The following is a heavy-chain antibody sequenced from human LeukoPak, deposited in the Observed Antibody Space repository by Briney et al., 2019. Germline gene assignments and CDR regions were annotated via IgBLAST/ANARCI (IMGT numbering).Heavy chain of an antibody. J-gene: IGHJ5*02. CDR1: GYTFTGYF. CDR3: ATLGLFGIDP. CDR2: INPDTGGT. D-gene: IGHD2-21*01. V-gene: IGHV1-2*06. Sequence: ASVTVSCKASGYTFTGYFMHWVRQAPGQGLEWMGRINPDTGGTNYAQKFQGRVTMTRDTSTSTAYMELSRLRYDGTAVYYCATLGLFGIDPWGQGALVTVSS.